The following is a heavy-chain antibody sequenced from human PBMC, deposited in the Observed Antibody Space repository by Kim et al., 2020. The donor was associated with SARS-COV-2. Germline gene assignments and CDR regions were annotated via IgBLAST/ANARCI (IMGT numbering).Heavy chain of an antibody. CDR1: GFTFSSYW. Sequence: GGSLRLSCAASGFTFSSYWMSWVRQAPGKGLEWVANIKQDGSEKYYVDSVKGRFTISRDNAKNSLYLQMNSLRAEDTAVYYCARDPTPLRYFDWLPFDYWGQGTLVTVSS. D-gene: IGHD3-9*01. J-gene: IGHJ4*02. CDR3: ARDPTPLRYFDWLPFDY. V-gene: IGHV3-7*01. CDR2: IKQDGSEK.